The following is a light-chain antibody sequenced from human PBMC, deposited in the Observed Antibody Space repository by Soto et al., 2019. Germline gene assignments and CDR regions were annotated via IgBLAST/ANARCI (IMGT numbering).Light chain of an antibody. CDR1: EDIYNN. CDR3: QQYNNWPPLT. V-gene: IGKV3D-15*01. CDR2: AAS. J-gene: IGKJ3*01. Sequence: EIVMTQSPATLSSSPGESTTLSCRASEDIYNNLAWYQQKPGQAPRLLFYAASTRATGIPDRFSASGSGTEFTLTISSLQSEDFAVYYCQQYNNWPPLTFGPGTKVDIK.